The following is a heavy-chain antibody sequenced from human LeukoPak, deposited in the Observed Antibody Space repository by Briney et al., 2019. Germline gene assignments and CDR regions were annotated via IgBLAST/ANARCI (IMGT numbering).Heavy chain of an antibody. CDR1: GGSISSGDYS. CDR2: IYHSGST. J-gene: IGHJ4*02. D-gene: IGHD4-17*01. CDR3: ARAGYGDHFDY. Sequence: SETLSLTCAVSGGSISSGDYSWSWIRQPPGKGLEWIGYIYHSGSTYYNPSLKSRVTISVDRSKNQFSLKLSSVTAADTAVYYCARAGYGDHFDYWGQGTLVTVSS. V-gene: IGHV4-30-2*01.